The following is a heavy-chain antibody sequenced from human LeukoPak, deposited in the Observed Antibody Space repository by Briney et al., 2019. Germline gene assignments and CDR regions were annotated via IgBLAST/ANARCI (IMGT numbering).Heavy chain of an antibody. J-gene: IGHJ3*02. CDR2: IYYSGTT. Sequence: SETLSLTCTVSGGSISSGGYYWSWIRQHPGKGLEWIGYIYYSGTTYYNPSLKSRVTISVDTSKNQFSLKLSSVTAADTAVYYCARSEGLLRRGGSANAFDIWGQGTMVTVSS. CDR3: ARSEGLLRRGGSANAFDI. CDR1: GGSISSGGYY. V-gene: IGHV4-31*03. D-gene: IGHD3-16*01.